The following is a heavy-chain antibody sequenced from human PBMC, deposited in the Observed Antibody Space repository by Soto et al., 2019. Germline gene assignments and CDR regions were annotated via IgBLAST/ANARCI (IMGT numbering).Heavy chain of an antibody. CDR3: ARLPKGSLVTA. CDR1: GFSFSDYS. J-gene: IGHJ4*02. D-gene: IGHD2-21*02. Sequence: LVESRGGLVYPGGSLRLSCVASGFSFSDYSMNWVRQAPGKGLQWVSYISSSSDNTYYADSVKGRFTVSRDNAKNALFLQMNSLRDDDTATYYCARLPKGSLVTAWGQGTRVTVSS. V-gene: IGHV3-48*02. CDR2: ISSSSDNT.